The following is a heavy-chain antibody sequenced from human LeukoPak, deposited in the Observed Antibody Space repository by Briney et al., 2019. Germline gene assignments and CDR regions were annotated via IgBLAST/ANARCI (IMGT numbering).Heavy chain of an antibody. CDR2: ISGSGGSA. CDR1: GYTFSNYA. V-gene: IGHV3-23*01. J-gene: IGHJ3*02. D-gene: IGHD1-26*01. Sequence: GGSLRLSCVGAGYTFSNYAMTWVRQAPGKGLEWVSAISGSGGSAYYADSVKGRFTISRDNSKNTLYLQMNSLRAEDTAVYYCAKVKWELPGRGAFDIWGQGTMVTVSS. CDR3: AKVKWELPGRGAFDI.